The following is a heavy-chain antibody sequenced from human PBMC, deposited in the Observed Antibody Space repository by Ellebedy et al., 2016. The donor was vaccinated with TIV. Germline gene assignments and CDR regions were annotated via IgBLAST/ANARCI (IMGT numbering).Heavy chain of an antibody. D-gene: IGHD3-9*01. CDR1: GFTFSNYD. Sequence: GESLKISCAASGFTFSNYDMHWVRQPTGKGLEWVSGIGVSGATYYPGSVKGRFTISRDNGKISLYLQMNSLTAEDTAVYYCATGAYDIWGQGTMVMVSS. V-gene: IGHV3-13*01. J-gene: IGHJ3*02. CDR3: ATGAYDI. CDR2: IGVSGAT.